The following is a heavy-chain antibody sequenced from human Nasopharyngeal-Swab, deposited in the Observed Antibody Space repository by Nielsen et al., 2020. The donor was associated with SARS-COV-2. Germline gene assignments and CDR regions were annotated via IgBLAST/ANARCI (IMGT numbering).Heavy chain of an antibody. D-gene: IGHD1-26*01. J-gene: IGHJ2*01. V-gene: IGHV4-34*01. CDR3: ARRNRLASSGAHFDL. CDR2: INHSGGT. Sequence: GSLRLSCAVYSGSFSGHYWTWIRQPPGKGVEWIGEINHSGGTNYKSSLKSRVTILVDASKSQFSLKLTSVTAADTAVYYCARRNRLASSGAHFDLWGRGTLVTVSS. CDR1: SGSFSGHY.